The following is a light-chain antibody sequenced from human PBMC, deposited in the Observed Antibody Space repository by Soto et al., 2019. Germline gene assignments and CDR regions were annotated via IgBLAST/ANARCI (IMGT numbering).Light chain of an antibody. CDR1: QTISSN. Sequence: EIVMTQSPATLSVSPGERATLSCRASQTISSNLAWYQQKPGQAPRLLIHGASTRATGDPARFSGSGSGTEFTLTISSLQSEDLAVYYCQQYHNWPPQYTFGQGTKLQIK. CDR2: GAS. CDR3: QQYHNWPPQYT. V-gene: IGKV3-15*01. J-gene: IGKJ2*01.